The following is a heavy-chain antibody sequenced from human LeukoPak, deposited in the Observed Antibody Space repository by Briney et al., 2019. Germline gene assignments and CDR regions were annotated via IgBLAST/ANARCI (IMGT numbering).Heavy chain of an antibody. Sequence: SETLSLTCTVSGGSITSYYWSWIRQPAGKGLEWIGRIYTSGCKTNNPSLKSRFTMSVDTSQTQFPLKLSSVTAAYTAVYCCARSTWYYDSSGYYYFDYWGQGTLVTVSS. V-gene: IGHV4-4*07. J-gene: IGHJ4*02. D-gene: IGHD3-22*01. CDR1: GGSITSYY. CDR3: ARSTWYYDSSGYYYFDY. CDR2: IYTSGCK.